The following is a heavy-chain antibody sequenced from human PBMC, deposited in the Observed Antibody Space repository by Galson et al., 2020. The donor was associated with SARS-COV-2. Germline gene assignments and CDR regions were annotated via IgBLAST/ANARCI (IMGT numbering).Heavy chain of an antibody. Sequence: SETLSLTCSVSGGSISRSTYYWSWIRPSAGKGLEWIGRIYSSGGTNHNPSLKSRVTISIDSTRNQFSLNLSSVTAADTAVYYCARGSIAASGFYFDYWGQGTLVTVSS. D-gene: IGHD6-13*01. V-gene: IGHV4-61*02. CDR2: IYSSGGT. CDR3: ARGSIAASGFYFDY. J-gene: IGHJ4*02. CDR1: GGSISRSTYY.